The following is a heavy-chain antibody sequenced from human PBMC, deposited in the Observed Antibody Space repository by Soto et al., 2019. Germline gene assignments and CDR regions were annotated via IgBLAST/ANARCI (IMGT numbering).Heavy chain of an antibody. D-gene: IGHD2-2*03. CDR1: GGSVSSSSYS. CDR2: IYYSENT. Sequence: SDTLSLTCTVSGGSVSSSSYSWGWIRQPPGKGLEWIGTIYYSENTYYNPSLMSRVTISVDTSKNEFSLRLSSVTAADTAVYYCARLNGYCISTNCHGYYGMDVWGQGITVTVSS. CDR3: ARLNGYCISTNCHGYYGMDV. J-gene: IGHJ6*02. V-gene: IGHV4-39*01.